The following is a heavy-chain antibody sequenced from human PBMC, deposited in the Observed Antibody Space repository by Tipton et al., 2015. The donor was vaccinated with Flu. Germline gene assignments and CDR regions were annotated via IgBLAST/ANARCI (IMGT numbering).Heavy chain of an antibody. Sequence: QVQLVQSGAEVKKPGSSVKVSCKASGGTFSSYAISWMRQAPGQGLEWMGGIIPIFGTANYAQKFQGRVTITADESTSTAYMELSSLRSEDTAVYYCARDSSYYDSSGYSNWFDPWGQGTLVTVSS. J-gene: IGHJ5*02. CDR2: IIPIFGTA. D-gene: IGHD3-22*01. CDR1: GGTFSSYA. V-gene: IGHV1-69*01. CDR3: ARDSSYYDSSGYSNWFDP.